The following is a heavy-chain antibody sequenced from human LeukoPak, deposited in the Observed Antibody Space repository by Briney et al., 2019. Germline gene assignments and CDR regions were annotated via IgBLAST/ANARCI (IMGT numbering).Heavy chain of an antibody. D-gene: IGHD3-22*01. Sequence: ASGKVSCKASGYTFTGYYMHWVRQAPGQGLEWMGWINPNSGGTNYAQKFQGRVTMTRDTSISTAYMELSRLRSDDTAVYYCARTYYYDSSGYYYGYWGQGTLVTVSS. CDR2: INPNSGGT. V-gene: IGHV1-2*02. CDR1: GYTFTGYY. J-gene: IGHJ4*02. CDR3: ARTYYYDSSGYYYGY.